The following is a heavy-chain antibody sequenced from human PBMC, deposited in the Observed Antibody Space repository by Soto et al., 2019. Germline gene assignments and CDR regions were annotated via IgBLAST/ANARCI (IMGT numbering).Heavy chain of an antibody. Sequence: KPGGSLRLSCEASGFSLSTYSMRWVRQAPGKGLEWVSSIGRRSDIYYADSVKGRFTISRDNAKNSVSLQMNSLRDEDTAVYYCAREETAWPLAYGLDVWGQGTTVTVSS. CDR2: IGRRSDI. J-gene: IGHJ6*02. CDR3: AREETAWPLAYGLDV. CDR1: GFSLSTYS. D-gene: IGHD2-21*02. V-gene: IGHV3-21*01.